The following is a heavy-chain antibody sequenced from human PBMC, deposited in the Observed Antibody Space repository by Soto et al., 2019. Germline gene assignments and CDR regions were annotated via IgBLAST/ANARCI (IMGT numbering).Heavy chain of an antibody. CDR1: GYTFTGYY. CDR2: INPNSGGT. J-gene: IGHJ4*02. CDR3: AMFRDGYNYYFDY. D-gene: IGHD5-12*01. V-gene: IGHV1-2*02. Sequence: VASVKVSCKASGYTFTGYYMHWVRQAPGQELEWMGWINPNSGGTNYAQKFQGRVTMTRDTSISTAYMELRSLRSDDTAVYYCAMFRDGYNYYFDYWGQGTLVTVSS.